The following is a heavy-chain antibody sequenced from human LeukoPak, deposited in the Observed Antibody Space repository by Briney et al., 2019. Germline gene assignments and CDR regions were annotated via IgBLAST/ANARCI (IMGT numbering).Heavy chain of an antibody. V-gene: IGHV3-23*01. D-gene: IGHD3-10*01. CDR1: GFALSTHG. J-gene: IGHJ6*02. CDR2: ISSRDTTT. CDR3: ARAPPWFGDKHYGLDV. Sequence: GGSLRVSCAGEGFALSTHGMSWVRQAPGKWLEWVSSISSRDTTTNYADSVKGRFTISRDGSKNTLYLHLNSLRAEDTAVYYCARAPPWFGDKHYGLDVWGQGTTVTVSS.